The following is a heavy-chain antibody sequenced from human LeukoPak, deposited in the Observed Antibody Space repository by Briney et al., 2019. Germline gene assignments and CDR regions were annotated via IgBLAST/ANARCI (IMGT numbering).Heavy chain of an antibody. D-gene: IGHD6-19*01. V-gene: IGHV4-34*01. J-gene: IGHJ4*02. CDR3: ARGAVAGTGALGY. CDR1: GGSFSGYY. CDR2: INHSGST. Sequence: SETLSLTCAVYGGSFSGYYWSWIRQPPGKGLEWIGEINHSGSTNYNPSLKSRVTISVDMSKNQFSLKLSSVTAADTAVYYCARGAVAGTGALGYWGQGTLVTVSS.